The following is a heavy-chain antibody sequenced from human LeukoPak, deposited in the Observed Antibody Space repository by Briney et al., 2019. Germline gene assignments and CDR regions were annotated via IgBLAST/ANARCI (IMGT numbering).Heavy chain of an antibody. Sequence: GESLKISCKASGYTFTNNWIGWVRQMPGKGLEWMGIIRPGDSNTKYSPSFQGLVTISVDKSITTAYLQWSSLMASDTATYFCTRLGYSYGRGDYWGQGTLVTVSS. V-gene: IGHV5-51*01. J-gene: IGHJ4*02. CDR1: GYTFTNNW. CDR2: IRPGDSNT. CDR3: TRLGYSYGRGDY. D-gene: IGHD5-18*01.